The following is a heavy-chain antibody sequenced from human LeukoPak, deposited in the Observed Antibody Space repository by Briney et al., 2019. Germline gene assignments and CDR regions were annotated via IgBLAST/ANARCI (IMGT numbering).Heavy chain of an antibody. J-gene: IGHJ4*02. D-gene: IGHD2-15*01. CDR3: ARASGRGLYYFDY. CDR1: GFTFNTYA. Sequence: GGSLRLSCAASGFTFNTYAMHWVRQAPGKGLEFVSSISSSGGNTYYANSVKGRFTISRDDSKNTLCLQMGSLRPEDMAVYYCARASGRGLYYFDYWGQGTLVTVSS. V-gene: IGHV3-64*01. CDR2: ISSSGGNT.